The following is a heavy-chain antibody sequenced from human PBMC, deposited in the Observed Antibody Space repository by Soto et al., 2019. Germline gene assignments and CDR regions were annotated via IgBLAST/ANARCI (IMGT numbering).Heavy chain of an antibody. D-gene: IGHD5-18*01. CDR3: ARDFYGGYTYGPGDY. J-gene: IGHJ4*02. CDR1: GFMFSAYW. Sequence: GSLRLSCAASGFMFSAYWMSWVRQAPGKGLEWVANIHGDGGKVYYVDSVKGRFTISRDNAKRSLYLQMNSLRAEDTAVYYCARDFYGGYTYGPGDYWGQGALVTVSS. CDR2: IHGDGGKV. V-gene: IGHV3-7*01.